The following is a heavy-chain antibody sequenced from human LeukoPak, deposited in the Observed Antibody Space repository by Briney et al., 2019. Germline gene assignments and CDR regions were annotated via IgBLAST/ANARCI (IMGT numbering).Heavy chain of an antibody. CDR1: GFTFSSYW. V-gene: IGHV3-74*01. J-gene: IGHJ4*02. D-gene: IGHD3-22*01. CDR3: AGRYYYDSSGYYGPLDY. Sequence: GGSLRLSCAASGFTFSSYWMHWVRQVPGKGLVWVSRINSDGSSTSYADSVKGRFTISRDNAKNTLYLQMNSLRAEDTAVYYCAGRYYYDSSGYYGPLDYWGQGTLVTVSS. CDR2: INSDGSST.